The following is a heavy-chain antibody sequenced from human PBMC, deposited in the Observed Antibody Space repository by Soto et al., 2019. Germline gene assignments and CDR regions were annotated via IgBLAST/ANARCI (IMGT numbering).Heavy chain of an antibody. Sequence: QLQLQESGPGLVKPSETLSLTCTVSGGSISSSSYYWGWIRQPPGKGLEWIGSIYYSGNTYYTPSLKRRRTISVETSNNQFSLTLSSVPAADPAVCYCARAGGRYCTGGSCLVDYWGQGTLVTVSA. CDR1: GGSISSSSYY. V-gene: IGHV4-39*01. CDR3: ARAGGRYCTGGSCLVDY. J-gene: IGHJ4*02. CDR2: IYYSGNT. D-gene: IGHD2-15*01.